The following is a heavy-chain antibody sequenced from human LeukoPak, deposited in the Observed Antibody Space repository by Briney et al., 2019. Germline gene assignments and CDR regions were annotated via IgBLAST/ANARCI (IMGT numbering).Heavy chain of an antibody. CDR3: ARVRYDILTGYYPHFDY. J-gene: IGHJ4*02. D-gene: IGHD3-9*01. CDR2: INTNTGNP. Sequence: ASVKVSCKASGYTFTSYGISWVRQAPGQGLEWMGWINTNTGNPTYAQGFTGRFVFSLDTSVSTAYLQISSLKAEDTAVYYCARVRYDILTGYYPHFDYWGQGTLVTVSS. V-gene: IGHV7-4-1*02. CDR1: GYTFTSYG.